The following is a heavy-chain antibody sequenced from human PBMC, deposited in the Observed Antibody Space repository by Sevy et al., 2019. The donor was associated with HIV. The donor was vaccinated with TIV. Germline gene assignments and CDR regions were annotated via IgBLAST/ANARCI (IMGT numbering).Heavy chain of an antibody. Sequence: GGSLRLSCAASGFTFSTYWMHWVRQVPGKGLVWVSRINSNGSDTNYADSVKGRFTTSRDNAKNTVYLQMNSLRADDTALYFCGREMISMVPGVPDAFDIWGHGTMVTVSS. CDR1: GFTFSTYW. CDR2: INSNGSDT. V-gene: IGHV3-74*01. J-gene: IGHJ3*02. D-gene: IGHD3-10*01. CDR3: GREMISMVPGVPDAFDI.